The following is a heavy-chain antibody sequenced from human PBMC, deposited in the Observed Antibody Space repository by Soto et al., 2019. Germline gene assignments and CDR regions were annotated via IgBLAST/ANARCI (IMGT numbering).Heavy chain of an antibody. Sequence: GGSLRLSCAASGFTVSSNYMSWVRQAPGKGLEWVSVIYSGGSTYYADSVKGRFTISRDNSKNTLYLQMNSLRAEDTAVYYGARDRTGTTFFDYWGQGTLVTVSS. CDR3: ARDRTGTTFFDY. V-gene: IGHV3-66*01. CDR2: IYSGGST. D-gene: IGHD1-7*01. CDR1: GFTVSSNY. J-gene: IGHJ4*02.